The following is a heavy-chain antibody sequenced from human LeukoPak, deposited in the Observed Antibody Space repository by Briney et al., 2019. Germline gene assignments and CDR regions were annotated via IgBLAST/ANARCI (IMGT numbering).Heavy chain of an antibody. Sequence: GGSLRLSCAASGFTFSSYGMHWVRQAPGQGLEWVALIRYDGGKEYYADSVKGRFTISRDNSKNTLYLQMNSLRAEDTAVYYCAPSEEKQQLDPWGQGTLVTVSS. D-gene: IGHD6-13*01. CDR3: APSEEKQQLDP. CDR2: IRYDGGKE. J-gene: IGHJ5*02. V-gene: IGHV3-30*02. CDR1: GFTFSSYG.